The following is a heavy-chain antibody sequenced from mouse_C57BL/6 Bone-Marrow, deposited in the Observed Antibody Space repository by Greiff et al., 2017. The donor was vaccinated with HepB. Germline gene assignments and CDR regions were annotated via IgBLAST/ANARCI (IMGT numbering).Heavy chain of an antibody. J-gene: IGHJ2*01. D-gene: IGHD4-1*01. CDR2: INPYNGGT. Sequence: VQLQQSGPVLVKPGASVKMSCKASGYTFTDYYMNWVKQSHGKSLEWIGVINPYNGGTSYNQKFKGKATLTVDKSSSTAYMELNSLTSEDSAVYYCARREKTGSDYFDYWGQGTTLTVSS. V-gene: IGHV1-19*01. CDR1: GYTFTDYY. CDR3: ARREKTGSDYFDY.